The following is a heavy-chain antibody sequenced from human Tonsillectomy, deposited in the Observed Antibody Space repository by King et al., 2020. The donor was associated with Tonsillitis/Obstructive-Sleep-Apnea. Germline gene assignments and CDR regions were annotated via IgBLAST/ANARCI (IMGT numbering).Heavy chain of an antibody. Sequence: VQIQQWGAGLLKPSETLSLTCAVYGGSFSGYFWTWIRQPPGKGLEWIGEISHSGSTNYNPSLKSRVTISLDTSKNQFSLKLTSVTAADTAVYYCARAIIVVTTDYYMDVSGKGTTVTVSS. CDR3: ARAIIVVTTDYYMDV. J-gene: IGHJ6*03. D-gene: IGHD2-15*01. CDR1: GGSFSGYF. V-gene: IGHV4-34*01. CDR2: ISHSGST.